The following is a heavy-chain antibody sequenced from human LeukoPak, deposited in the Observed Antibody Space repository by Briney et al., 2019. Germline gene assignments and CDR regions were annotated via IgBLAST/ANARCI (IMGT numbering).Heavy chain of an antibody. CDR3: ARVTYDSSGYYSYVGYYYYYYMDV. J-gene: IGHJ6*03. Sequence: ASVKVSCKASGYTFTSYGISLVRQAPGQGLEWMGWISAYNGNTNYAQKLQGRVTMTTDTSTSTAYMELRSLRSDDTAVYYCARVTYDSSGYYSYVGYYYYYYMDVWGKGTTVTISS. CDR2: ISAYNGNT. V-gene: IGHV1-18*01. D-gene: IGHD3-22*01. CDR1: GYTFTSYG.